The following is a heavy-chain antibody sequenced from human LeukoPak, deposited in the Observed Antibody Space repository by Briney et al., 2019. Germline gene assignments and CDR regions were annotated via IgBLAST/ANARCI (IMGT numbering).Heavy chain of an antibody. V-gene: IGHV3-23*01. CDR1: GFTFSSYA. D-gene: IGHD2-15*01. Sequence: SGGSLRLSCAASGFTFSSYAMNWVRQAPGKGLEWVSAISGGVGSTYYADSVKGRFTISRDNSKSTLYLQMNSLRAEDTAVYYCARDGGSGFDYWGQGTLVTVSS. J-gene: IGHJ4*02. CDR2: ISGGVGST. CDR3: ARDGGSGFDY.